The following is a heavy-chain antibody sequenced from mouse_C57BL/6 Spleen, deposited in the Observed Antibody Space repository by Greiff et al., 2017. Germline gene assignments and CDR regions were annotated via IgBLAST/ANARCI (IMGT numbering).Heavy chain of an antibody. CDR3: ARVYYGNPYAMDY. D-gene: IGHD2-1*01. J-gene: IGHJ4*01. CDR2: IWSGGST. V-gene: IGHV2-2*01. CDR1: GFSLTSYG. Sequence: VKLVESGPGLVQPSQSLSITCTVSGFSLTSYGVHWVRQSPGKGLGWLGVIWSGGSTDYNAAFISRLSISKDNSKSQVFFKMNSLQADDTAIYYCARVYYGNPYAMDYWGQGTSVTVSS.